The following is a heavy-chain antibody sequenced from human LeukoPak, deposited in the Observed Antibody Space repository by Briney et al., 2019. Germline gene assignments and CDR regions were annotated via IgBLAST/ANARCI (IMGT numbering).Heavy chain of an antibody. CDR3: AKAGRGYGDYVDYMDV. V-gene: IGHV3-23*01. J-gene: IGHJ6*03. Sequence: GGSLRLSCAASGFMFSSCAMSWVRQAPGKGLEWVSAISGSGGSTNYADPVKGRFTISRDNSKNTLYLQMNSLRAEDTAVYYCAKAGRGYGDYVDYMDVWGKGTTVTVSS. CDR2: ISGSGGST. D-gene: IGHD4-17*01. CDR1: GFMFSSCA.